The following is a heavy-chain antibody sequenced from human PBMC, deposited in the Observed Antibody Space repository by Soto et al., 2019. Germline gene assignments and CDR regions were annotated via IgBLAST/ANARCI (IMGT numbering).Heavy chain of an antibody. J-gene: IGHJ5*02. CDR1: GFSFSGSD. D-gene: IGHD1-26*01. CDR3: TAGSYYT. V-gene: IGHV3-73*01. CDR2: VRSKAKNYAT. Sequence: VPLVESGGGLVQPGGSLKLSCAGYGFSFSGSDIHWVRQASGKGLEWVGRVRSKAKNYATAYDVSVKGRFTISRDDSKNMAYLQMNSLRTEDTALYYCTAGSYYTWGQGTLVTVSS.